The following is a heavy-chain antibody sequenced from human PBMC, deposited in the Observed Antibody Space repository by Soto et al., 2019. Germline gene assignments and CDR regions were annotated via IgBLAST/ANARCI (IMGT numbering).Heavy chain of an antibody. J-gene: IGHJ6*02. CDR2: VSGRGGGT. Sequence: PGGSLRLSCAASGFTFSHYAMTWVRQAPGKGLEWVSSVSGRGGGTKYADSVKDRFTISRDNSKNTLYLQMNSLRAEDTAIYYCAKDSTVTTSLYFYYYGFDVWGQGTTVTVSS. CDR3: AKDSTVTTSLYFYYYGFDV. D-gene: IGHD4-17*01. CDR1: GFTFSHYA. V-gene: IGHV3-23*01.